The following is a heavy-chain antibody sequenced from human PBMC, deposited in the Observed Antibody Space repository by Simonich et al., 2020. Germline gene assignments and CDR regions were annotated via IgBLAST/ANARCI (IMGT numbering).Heavy chain of an antibody. V-gene: IGHV4-39*01. CDR3: ARHAGFAFDI. Sequence: QLQLQESGPGLVKPSETLSLTCTVSGGSISSSSYYWGWIRQPPGKGLEWIGSIYYSGGTYYKPSLKSRDTISGDTSKNQFSLKLSSVTAADTAVYYCARHAGFAFDIWGQGTMVTVSS. CDR2: IYYSGGT. CDR1: GGSISSSSYY. J-gene: IGHJ3*02. D-gene: IGHD6-13*01.